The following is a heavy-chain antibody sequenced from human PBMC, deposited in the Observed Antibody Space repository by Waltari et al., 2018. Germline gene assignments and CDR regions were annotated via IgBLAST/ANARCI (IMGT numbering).Heavy chain of an antibody. CDR2: IKQDGSAK. J-gene: IGHJ4*02. D-gene: IGHD5-12*01. CDR3: ARAVDVADY. Sequence: EIQVVASAGGLVHPGRSLIRDCAVSRFTSSSYWLSWVRQAPGKGREWVANIKQDGSAKFYLDSVKGRFTISRDNDKNTLYLQMNSLRAEDTALYYCARAVDVADYWGQGTLVTVSS. V-gene: IGHV3-7*01. CDR1: RFTSSSYW.